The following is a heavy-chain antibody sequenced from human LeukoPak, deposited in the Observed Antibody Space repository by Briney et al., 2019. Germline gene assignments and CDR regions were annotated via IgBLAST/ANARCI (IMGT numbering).Heavy chain of an antibody. Sequence: GGSLRLSCAASGFTFSSYAIHWVRQAPGKGLEWVAVISYDGSNKYYADSVKGRFTISRDNSKNTLYLQMNSLRAEDTAVYYCARTLYYYDSSGYYPDKPFDYWGQGTLVTVSS. CDR1: GFTFSSYA. V-gene: IGHV3-30-3*01. CDR3: ARTLYYYDSSGYYPDKPFDY. J-gene: IGHJ4*02. CDR2: ISYDGSNK. D-gene: IGHD3-22*01.